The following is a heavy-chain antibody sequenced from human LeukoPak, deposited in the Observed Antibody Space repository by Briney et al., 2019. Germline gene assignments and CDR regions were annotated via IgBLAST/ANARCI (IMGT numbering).Heavy chain of an antibody. CDR1: GFTFSSYE. CDR2: ISTSGNTI. D-gene: IGHD5-18*01. J-gene: IGHJ4*02. Sequence: GGSLRLSCAASGFTFSSYEMNWVRQAPGKGLEWVSFISTSGNTIYYADSVQGRFTTSRDNAKNSLYLQMNSLRADDTAVYYCAKDGGGYNYDYYFDYWGQGTLVTVSS. V-gene: IGHV3-48*03. CDR3: AKDGGGYNYDYYFDY.